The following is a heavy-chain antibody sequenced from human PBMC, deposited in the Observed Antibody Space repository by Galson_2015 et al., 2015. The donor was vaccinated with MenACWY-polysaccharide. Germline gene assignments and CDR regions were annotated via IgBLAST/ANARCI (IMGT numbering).Heavy chain of an antibody. D-gene: IGHD2-15*01. CDR1: GLTFSACA. CDR2: ISGSGGTK. J-gene: IGHJ4*01. CDR3: AKLGVANLPRGC. Sequence: SLRLSCAASGLTFSACAMSWVRQAPGKGLEWVSTISGSGGTKYYADSVKGRFTISRDNSKSTLYLQMNSLGAEDTALYYCAKLGVANLPRGCWGQGTLVTVSS. V-gene: IGHV3-23*01.